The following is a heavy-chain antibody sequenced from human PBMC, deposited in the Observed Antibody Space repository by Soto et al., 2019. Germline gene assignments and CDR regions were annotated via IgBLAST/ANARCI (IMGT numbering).Heavy chain of an antibody. V-gene: IGHV2-5*01. CDR2: VYWNDER. Sequence: QIALQESGPTVVKPTQTLTLTCTFSGFSLTTTGVGVGWIRHAPGKALEWLAMVYWNDERRYSPSLKSRLTITQDTANNQVVLTMTYIDPVDIATYFCAHYDSSGYFAHVDSWGQGALVTVSS. J-gene: IGHJ4*02. D-gene: IGHD3-22*01. CDR1: GFSLTTTGVG. CDR3: AHYDSSGYFAHVDS.